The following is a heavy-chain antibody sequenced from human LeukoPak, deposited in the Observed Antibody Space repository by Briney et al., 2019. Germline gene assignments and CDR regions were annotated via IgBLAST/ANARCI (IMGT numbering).Heavy chain of an antibody. CDR2: INHSGST. CDR3: ARVQYPNPRLDY. Sequence: SETLSLTCAVYGGSFSGYYWSWIRQPPGKGLEWIGEINHSGSTNYNPSLKSRVTISVDTSKNQFSLKLSSVTAADTAVYHCARVQYPNPRLDYWGQGTLVTVSS. J-gene: IGHJ4*02. D-gene: IGHD2-2*01. V-gene: IGHV4-34*01. CDR1: GGSFSGYY.